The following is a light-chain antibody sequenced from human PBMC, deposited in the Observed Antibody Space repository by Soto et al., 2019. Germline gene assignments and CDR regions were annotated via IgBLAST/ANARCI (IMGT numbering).Light chain of an antibody. J-gene: IGLJ1*01. Sequence: QSVLTQPPSASGNPGQRLTISCSGSTSNILRNYVYWYRQLPGTAPRLLISMNDQRPSGVPDRFSGSKSGTSASLAISGLRSEDAADYSCALLNDSVSAYVFATETQVTV. CDR1: TSNILRNY. CDR2: MND. V-gene: IGLV1-47*01. CDR3: ALLNDSVSAYV.